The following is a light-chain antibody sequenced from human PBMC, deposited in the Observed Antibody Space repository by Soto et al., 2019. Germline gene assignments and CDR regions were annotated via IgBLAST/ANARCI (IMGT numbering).Light chain of an antibody. Sequence: QSVLPQPRSVSGSPGQSVTISCSDVGGYNYVSWYQQHPGKAPKLIIYDVNKRPSGVPDRFSGAQSGNTASLTISGLQAEDEADYHCCSYAGSYTHVFGTGTKLTVL. CDR2: DVN. V-gene: IGLV2-11*01. J-gene: IGLJ1*01. CDR3: CSYAGSYTHV. CDR1: DVGGYNY.